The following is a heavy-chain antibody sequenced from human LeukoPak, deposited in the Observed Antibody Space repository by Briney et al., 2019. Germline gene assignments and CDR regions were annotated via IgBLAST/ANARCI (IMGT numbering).Heavy chain of an antibody. CDR3: GRDLGTGSGYYDYH. J-gene: IGHJ4*01. Sequence: PGGSLRLSCVASGFTFSDYWMCWVRQAPGKGLEWVASIKPDGSVKQYGGSVKGRFTIFRDNAKKSLFLQMNSLTGEDTAVYYCGRDLGTGSGYYDYHGGQGTLVTVSS. CDR2: IKPDGSVK. V-gene: IGHV3-7*05. CDR1: GFTFSDYW. D-gene: IGHD3-22*01.